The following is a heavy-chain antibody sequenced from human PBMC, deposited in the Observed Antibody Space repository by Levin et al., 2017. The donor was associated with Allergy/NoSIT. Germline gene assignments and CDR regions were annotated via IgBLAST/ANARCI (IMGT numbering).Heavy chain of an antibody. Sequence: QPGGSLRLSCAASGFAFSGYAMSWVRQAPGKGLEWVSSISESGDSTYYADSVKGRFNISRDRSRNTLYLQMNSLRAEDTAKYYCAKLAQASSSGGFGRFDYWGQGTLVTVSS. CDR2: ISESGDST. CDR1: GFAFSGYA. D-gene: IGHD6-19*01. CDR3: AKLAQASSSGGFGRFDY. V-gene: IGHV3-23*01. J-gene: IGHJ4*02.